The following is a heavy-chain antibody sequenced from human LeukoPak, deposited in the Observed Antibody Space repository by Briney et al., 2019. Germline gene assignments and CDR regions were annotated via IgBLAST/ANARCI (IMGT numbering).Heavy chain of an antibody. CDR1: GGSISSYY. CDR2: IYYSGRI. Sequence: SETLSLTCNVSGGSISSYYWNWIRQPPGKGLEWIGYIYYSGRIEYNPSRKSRVNLLIHTSNNQFSLKLHSVTAADTAVYYCARRDGSGSILDYWDQGTLVTVSS. J-gene: IGHJ4*02. D-gene: IGHD3-10*01. CDR3: ARRDGSGSILDY. V-gene: IGHV4-59*01.